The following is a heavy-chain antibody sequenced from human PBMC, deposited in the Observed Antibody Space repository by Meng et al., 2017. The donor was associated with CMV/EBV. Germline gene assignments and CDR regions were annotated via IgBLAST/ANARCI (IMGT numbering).Heavy chain of an antibody. V-gene: IGHV1-8*03. CDR3: ARRSVVVPAAPWTYYDFWSGYYTEGYYYYGMDV. Sequence: ASVKVSCKASGYTFTSYDINWVRQATGQGLEWMGWMNPNSGNTGYAQKFQGRVTITRNTSISTADMELSSLRSEDTAVYYCARRSVVVPAAPWTYYDFWSGYYTEGYYYYGMDVWGQGTTVTVSS. CDR2: MNPNSGNT. J-gene: IGHJ6*02. D-gene: IGHD3-3*01. CDR1: GYTFTSYD.